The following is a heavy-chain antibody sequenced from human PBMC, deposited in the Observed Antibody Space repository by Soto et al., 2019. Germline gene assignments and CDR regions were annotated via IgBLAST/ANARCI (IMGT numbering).Heavy chain of an antibody. CDR2: IYYSGST. J-gene: IGHJ5*02. CDR3: ARLRSIAARSNWFDP. Sequence: SETLSLTCTVSGGSISSYYWSWIRQPPGKGLEWIGYIYYSGSTNYNPSLKSRVTISVDTSKNQFSLKLSSVTAADTAVYCCARLRSIAARSNWFDPWGQGTLVTVSS. D-gene: IGHD6-6*01. CDR1: GGSISSYY. V-gene: IGHV4-59*08.